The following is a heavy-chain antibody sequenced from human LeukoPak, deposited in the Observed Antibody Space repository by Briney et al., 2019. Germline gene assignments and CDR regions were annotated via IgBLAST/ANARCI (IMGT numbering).Heavy chain of an antibody. V-gene: IGHV3-23*01. CDR1: GFTFSSHA. CDR3: AKGMYSSDWYLFDC. J-gene: IGHJ4*02. CDR2: VSGSGGSI. Sequence: GGSLRLSCVASGFTFSSHAMSWVRQAPGKGLEWVSVVSGSGGSIYYADSVEGRFTISRDNSKNTLYLQMNSLRAEDTAVYYCAKGMYSSDWYLFDCWGQGTLITVSS. D-gene: IGHD6-19*01.